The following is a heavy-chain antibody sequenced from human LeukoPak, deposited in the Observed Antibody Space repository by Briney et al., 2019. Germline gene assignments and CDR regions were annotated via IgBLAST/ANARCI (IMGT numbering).Heavy chain of an antibody. D-gene: IGHD4-11*01. CDR3: ARFHTVTTTDPFDH. J-gene: IGHJ4*02. Sequence: ASVKVSCKASGYTFTGYYMHWVRQAPGQGLEWMGWINPNSGGTNYAQKFQGRVTMTRDTSISTAYMELSRLRSDDTAVYYCARFHTVTTTDPFDHWGQGTLVTVSS. CDR2: INPNSGGT. CDR1: GYTFTGYY. V-gene: IGHV1-2*02.